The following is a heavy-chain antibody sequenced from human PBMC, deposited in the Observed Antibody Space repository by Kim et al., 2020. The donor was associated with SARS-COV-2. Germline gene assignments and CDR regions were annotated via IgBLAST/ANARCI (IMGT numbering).Heavy chain of an antibody. CDR1: GGSISSSSYY. D-gene: IGHD5-12*01. CDR3: ARENVDIVATINFLYYYGMDV. J-gene: IGHJ6*02. V-gene: IGHV4-39*01. CDR2: IYYSGST. Sequence: SQTLSLTCTVSGGSISSSSYYWGWIRQPPGKGLEWIGSIYYSGSTYYNPSLKSRVTISVDTSKNQFSLKLSSVTAADTAVYYCARENVDIVATINFLYYYGMDVWGQGTTVTVSS.